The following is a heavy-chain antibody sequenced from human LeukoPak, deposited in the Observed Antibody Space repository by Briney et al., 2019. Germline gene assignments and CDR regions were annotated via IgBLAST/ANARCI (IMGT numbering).Heavy chain of an antibody. CDR1: GFTFSSYA. CDR3: AKMGRGGSSQGFFDY. CDR2: ISGSGGST. V-gene: IGHV3-23*01. Sequence: GGSLRLSCAASGFTFSSYAMSWVRQAPGKGLECVSAISGSGGSTYYADSVKGRFTISRDNSKNTLYLQMNSLRAEDTAVYYCAKMGRGGSSQGFFDYWGPGTLVTVSS. J-gene: IGHJ4*02. D-gene: IGHD2-15*01.